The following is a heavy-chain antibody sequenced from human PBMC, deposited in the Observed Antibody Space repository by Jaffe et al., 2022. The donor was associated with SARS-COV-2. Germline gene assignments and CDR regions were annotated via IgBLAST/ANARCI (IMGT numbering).Heavy chain of an antibody. CDR1: GGSISSGSYY. Sequence: QVQLQESGPGLVKPSQTLSLTCTVSGGSISSGSYYWSWIRQPAGKGLEWIGRMYTSGSTDYNPSLKSRVSISVGTSKNQFSLKLSSVTAADTAVYYCARGSYDSSGYYYVYWGQGTLVTVSS. J-gene: IGHJ4*02. CDR3: ARGSYDSSGYYYVY. D-gene: IGHD3-22*01. V-gene: IGHV4-61*02. CDR2: MYTSGST.